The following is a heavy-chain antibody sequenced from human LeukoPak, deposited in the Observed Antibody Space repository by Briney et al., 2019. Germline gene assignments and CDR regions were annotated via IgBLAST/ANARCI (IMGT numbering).Heavy chain of an antibody. V-gene: IGHV3-33*01. Sequence: GGSLRLSCAASGFTLSSYGMHWVRQAPGKGLEWVAVIWYDGSNKYYADSVKGRFTISRDNSKNTLYLQMNSLRAEDTAAYYCATEVVPAAISDYWGQGTLVTVSS. CDR2: IWYDGSNK. D-gene: IGHD2-2*01. CDR3: ATEVVPAAISDY. J-gene: IGHJ4*02. CDR1: GFTLSSYG.